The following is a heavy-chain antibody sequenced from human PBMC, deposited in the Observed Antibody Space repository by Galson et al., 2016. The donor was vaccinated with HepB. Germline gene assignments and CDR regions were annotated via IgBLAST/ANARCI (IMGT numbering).Heavy chain of an antibody. CDR1: GGSLTNAY. D-gene: IGHD3-22*01. Sequence: SETLSLTCDVFGGSLTNAYWTWIRQPPGKGLEWIGEVNHLGGATYNPSLKGRGTLSVDMSKNQFSLKLSSVTAADTAVYYCARYSSGYRPNCDYWGQGTLVTVAS. CDR3: ARYSSGYRPNCDY. J-gene: IGHJ4*02. CDR2: VNHLGGA. V-gene: IGHV4-34*01.